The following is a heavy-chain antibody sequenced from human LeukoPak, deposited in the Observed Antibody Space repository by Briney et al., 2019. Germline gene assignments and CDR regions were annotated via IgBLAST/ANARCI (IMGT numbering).Heavy chain of an antibody. D-gene: IGHD3-22*01. CDR1: GFTFSNYA. CDR2: ISDSGRNT. Sequence: AGGSLRLSCAAAGFTFSNYAMTWVRQAPGKGLEWVSSISDSGRNTYYADSVRGRFTISRDNSKNTLYLQMNSLRAEDTAVYYCAKEADYDSSGYYSGFGYWGQGTLVTVSS. J-gene: IGHJ4*02. CDR3: AKEADYDSSGYYSGFGY. V-gene: IGHV3-23*01.